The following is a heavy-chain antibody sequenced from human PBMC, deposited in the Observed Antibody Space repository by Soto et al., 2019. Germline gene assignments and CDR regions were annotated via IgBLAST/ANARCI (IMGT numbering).Heavy chain of an antibody. D-gene: IGHD4-17*01. J-gene: IGHJ4*02. CDR3: ARDLYGGNGGAY. CDR1: GFTVSSNY. CDR2: IYSGGST. V-gene: IGHV3-53*02. Sequence: EVQLVETGGGLIQPGGSLRLSCAASGFTVSSNYMSWVRQAPGKGLEWVSVIYSGGSTYYADYVKGRFTISRDNSKNTLYLQMNSLRAEDTAVYYCARDLYGGNGGAYWGQGTLVTVSS.